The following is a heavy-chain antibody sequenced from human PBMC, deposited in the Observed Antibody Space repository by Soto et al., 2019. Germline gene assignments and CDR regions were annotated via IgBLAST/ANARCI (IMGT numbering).Heavy chain of an antibody. J-gene: IGHJ4*02. CDR3: ARGTYGDLDY. CDR2: ITPYSGNT. CDR1: GYTFTSYS. V-gene: IGHV1-18*01. D-gene: IGHD4-17*01. Sequence: QIQLVQSGAEVKKPGASVKVSCRPSGYTFTSYSITWVRQAPGQGLEWMGWITPYSGNTNYGQKFQGRVTMTTDTSTSTVYMELRSLRSDDTALYYCARGTYGDLDYWGQGALVTVSS.